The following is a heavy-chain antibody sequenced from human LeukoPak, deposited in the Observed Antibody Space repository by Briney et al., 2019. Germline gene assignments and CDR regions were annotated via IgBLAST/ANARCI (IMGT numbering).Heavy chain of an antibody. CDR1: GGTFSSYA. CDR2: IIPIFGTA. Sequence: ASVKVSCKASGGTFSSYAISWVRQAPGQGLEWMGGIIPIFGTANYAQKFQGRVTITTDVSTSTAYMELSSLRSEDTAVYYCARDLNGVSGFGELGYYYMDVWGKGTTVTVSS. D-gene: IGHD3-10*01. J-gene: IGHJ6*03. V-gene: IGHV1-69*05. CDR3: ARDLNGVSGFGELGYYYMDV.